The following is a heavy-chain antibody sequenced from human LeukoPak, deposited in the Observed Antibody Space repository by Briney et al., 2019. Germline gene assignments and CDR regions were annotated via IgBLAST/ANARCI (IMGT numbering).Heavy chain of an antibody. CDR3: ARNLYYYDSSGYYYY. J-gene: IGHJ4*02. V-gene: IGHV3-23*01. CDR1: GFTFSSYA. CDR2: ISGSGGST. D-gene: IGHD3-22*01. Sequence: GGSLRLSCAAFGFTFSSYAMSWVRQAPGKGLEWVSAISGSGGSTYYADSVKGRFTISRDNSKNTLYLQMNSLRAEDTAVYYCARNLYYYDSSGYYYYWGQGTLVTVSS.